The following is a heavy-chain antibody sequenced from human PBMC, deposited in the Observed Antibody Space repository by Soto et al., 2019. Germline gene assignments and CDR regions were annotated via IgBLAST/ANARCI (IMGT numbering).Heavy chain of an antibody. CDR3: ALFPLVVRGVYYKMYFDY. D-gene: IGHD3-10*01. Sequence: GGSLRLSCAASGFTFSSYAMSWVRQAPGKGLEWVSAISGSGGSTYYADSVKGRFTISRDNSKNTLYLQMNSLRAEDTAVYYCALFPLVVRGVYYKMYFDYWGQGTLVTVSS. CDR2: ISGSGGST. V-gene: IGHV3-23*01. CDR1: GFTFSSYA. J-gene: IGHJ4*02.